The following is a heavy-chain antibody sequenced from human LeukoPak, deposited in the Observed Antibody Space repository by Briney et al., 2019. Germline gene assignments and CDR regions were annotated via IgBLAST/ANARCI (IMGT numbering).Heavy chain of an antibody. J-gene: IGHJ4*02. CDR1: GFTFSSYS. Sequence: GGSLRLSCAASGFTFSSYSMHWVRQAPGKGLEWVAVISYDGSNKYYADSVKGRFTISRDNSKNTLHLQMNTLRAEDTAVYYCASRIATAGSVDYWGQGTLVTVSS. V-gene: IGHV3-30*03. CDR3: ASRIATAGSVDY. D-gene: IGHD6-13*01. CDR2: ISYDGSNK.